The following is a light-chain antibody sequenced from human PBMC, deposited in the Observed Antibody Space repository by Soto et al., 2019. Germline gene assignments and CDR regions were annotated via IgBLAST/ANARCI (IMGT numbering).Light chain of an antibody. CDR3: QLYHSSLVD. CDR1: QIVTSNY. Sequence: DIVLTQSPGTLSLSPGERATLSCRASQIVTSNYLAWYQQKRGQAPRLLIYGASIRATGIPDRFSGSGSGSDFTLTISRLEPEDFAVYYCQLYHSSLVDFCQGTKLEIK. J-gene: IGKJ2*01. CDR2: GAS. V-gene: IGKV3-20*01.